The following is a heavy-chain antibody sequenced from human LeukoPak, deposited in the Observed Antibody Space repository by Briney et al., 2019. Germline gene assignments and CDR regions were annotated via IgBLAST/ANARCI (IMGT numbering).Heavy chain of an antibody. CDR2: IYYSGTT. J-gene: IGHJ4*02. CDR3: ARHVRFLEWLSSYYFDY. D-gene: IGHD3-3*01. V-gene: IGHV4-39*01. Sequence: SETLSLTCIVSVGTISSSSYYWGWIRQPPGKGLEWIGSIYYSGTTYYNPSLKSRVTISVDTSKSQLSLRLTSVTAADTAVYYCARHVRFLEWLSSYYFDYWGQGTLVTVSS. CDR1: VGTISSSSYY.